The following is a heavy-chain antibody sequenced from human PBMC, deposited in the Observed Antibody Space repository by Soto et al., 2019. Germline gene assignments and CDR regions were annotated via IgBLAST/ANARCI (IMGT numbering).Heavy chain of an antibody. CDR1: GYTFSNYG. CDR2: ISLYSDGT. J-gene: IGHJ5*02. CDR3: ARVVPGAEAWFGP. V-gene: IGHV1-18*01. D-gene: IGHD2-2*01. Sequence: ASVKVSCKTSGYTFSNYGITWVRQAPGQPLEWLGWISLYSDGTNYAQKFQGRVSMTTDTSATTAYMELRSLRSDDTAVYYCARVVPGAEAWFGPWGQGTLVTVSS.